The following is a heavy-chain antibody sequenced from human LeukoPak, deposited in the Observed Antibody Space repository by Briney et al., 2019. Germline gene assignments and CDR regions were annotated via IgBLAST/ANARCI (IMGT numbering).Heavy chain of an antibody. CDR2: INHSGST. V-gene: IGHV4-34*01. D-gene: IGHD3-22*01. CDR3: ARATVDSSGYYYVFHFDY. CDR1: GGSFSGYY. J-gene: IGHJ4*02. Sequence: SETLSLTCAVYGGSFSGYYWSWIRQPPGKGVEWIGEINHSGSTNYNPSLKSRVTISVHTSKNQFSLKLSSVTAADTAVYYCARATVDSSGYYYVFHFDYWGQGTLVTVSS.